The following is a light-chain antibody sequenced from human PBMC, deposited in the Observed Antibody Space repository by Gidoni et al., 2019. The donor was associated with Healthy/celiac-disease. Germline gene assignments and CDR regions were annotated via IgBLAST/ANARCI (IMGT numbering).Light chain of an antibody. CDR3: SSYTSSSTWV. CDR1: SSDGGGYNY. CDR2: DVS. J-gene: IGLJ3*02. V-gene: IGLV2-14*01. Sequence: QSALTQPASVSGSPGQSIPIACTGTSSDGGGYNYVSWYQQHPGKAPKLMIYDVSNRPSGVSNRFSGSKSGNTASRTIAGLQAEDEADYYCSSYTSSSTWVFGGGNKLTVL.